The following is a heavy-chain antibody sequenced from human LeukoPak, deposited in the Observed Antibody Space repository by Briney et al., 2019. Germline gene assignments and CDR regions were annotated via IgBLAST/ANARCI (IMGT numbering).Heavy chain of an antibody. Sequence: PGGSLRLSCAASGFTFSSYAMSWVRQAPGKGLEWVSAISGSGGSTYYADSVKGRFTISRDNSKNTLYLQMNSLRAEDTAVYYGAKGTGCDRGVIGGRFDYWGQGTLVTVSS. J-gene: IGHJ4*02. D-gene: IGHD3-10*01. CDR3: AKGTGCDRGVIGGRFDY. V-gene: IGHV3-23*01. CDR1: GFTFSSYA. CDR2: ISGSGGST.